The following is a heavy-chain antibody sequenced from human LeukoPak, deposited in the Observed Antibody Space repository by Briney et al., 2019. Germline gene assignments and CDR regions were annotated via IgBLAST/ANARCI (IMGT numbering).Heavy chain of an antibody. J-gene: IGHJ5*02. CDR3: ARHLITGATRCNWFDP. CDR1: GGSISSSSYY. CDR2: IYYSGST. Sequence: PSETLSLTCTVSGGSISSSSYYWGWIRQPPGKGLEWIGSIYYSGSTYYNPSLKSRVTISVDTSKNQFSLRLSSVTAADTAVYYCARHLITGATRCNWFDPWGQGTLVTVSS. V-gene: IGHV4-39*01. D-gene: IGHD1-20*01.